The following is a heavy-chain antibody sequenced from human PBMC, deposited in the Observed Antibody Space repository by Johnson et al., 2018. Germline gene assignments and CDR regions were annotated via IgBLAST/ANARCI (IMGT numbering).Heavy chain of an antibody. D-gene: IGHD3-22*01. Sequence: EVQLVETGGGVVQPGRSLRLSCAASGFTFNSYAMSWVRQAPGKGLEWVSAISGSGGSTYYADSVKGRFTISRDNSKNTLYLQMNSLRAEDTAVYYCAKAKSGYYYATFDIWGQGTMVTVSS. J-gene: IGHJ3*02. CDR1: GFTFNSYA. V-gene: IGHV3-23*04. CDR2: ISGSGGST. CDR3: AKAKSGYYYATFDI.